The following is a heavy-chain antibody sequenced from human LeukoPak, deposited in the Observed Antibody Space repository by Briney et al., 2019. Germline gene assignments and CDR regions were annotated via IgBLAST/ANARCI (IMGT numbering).Heavy chain of an antibody. V-gene: IGHV3-23*01. CDR3: AKVIQRKIDY. CDR1: GFTFSSYG. D-gene: IGHD6-25*01. CDR2: ISGSGGST. Sequence: PGGTLRLSCAASGFTFSSYGMSWVRQAPGKGLEWVSAISGSGGSTYYADSVKGRFTISRDSSKNTLYLQMNSLRAEDTAVYYCAKVIQRKIDYWGQGTLVTVSS. J-gene: IGHJ4*02.